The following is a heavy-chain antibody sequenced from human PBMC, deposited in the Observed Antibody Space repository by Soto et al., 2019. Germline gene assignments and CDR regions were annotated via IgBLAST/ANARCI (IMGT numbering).Heavy chain of an antibody. V-gene: IGHV1-69*06. J-gene: IGHJ6*02. D-gene: IGHD2-15*01. CDR1: GYTFTSYG. CDR3: ARDTLPKIIYYYYGMDV. CDR2: IIPIFGTA. Sequence: SVKVSCKASGYTFTSYGISWVRQAPGQGLEWMGGIIPIFGTANYAQKFQGRVTITADKSTSTAYMELSSLRSEDTAVYYCARDTLPKIIYYYYGMDVWGQGTTVTVSS.